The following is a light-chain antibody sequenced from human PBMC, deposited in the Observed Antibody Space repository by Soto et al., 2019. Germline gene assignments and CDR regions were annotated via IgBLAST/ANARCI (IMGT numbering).Light chain of an antibody. J-gene: IGKJ2*01. V-gene: IGKV3-15*01. CDR1: QSVSSN. CDR2: GAS. Sequence: EIVMTQSPATLSVSPGERATLSCRASQSVSSNLAWYQHKPGQAPRLLIYGASTRATGIPARFSGSGSGTKFTLTISSLLSEDFAVYYCQHYNNWPPMYTFGQGTKVDIK. CDR3: QHYNNWPPMYT.